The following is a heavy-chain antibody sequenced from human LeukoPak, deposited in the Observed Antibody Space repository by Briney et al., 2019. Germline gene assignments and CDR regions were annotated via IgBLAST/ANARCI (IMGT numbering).Heavy chain of an antibody. J-gene: IGHJ5*02. D-gene: IGHD6-13*01. CDR3: AKGTHSSSWHWYDP. CDR1: GYTFTSYG. Sequence: ASVKVSCKASGYTFTSYGISWVRQAPGQGLEWMGWISAYNGNTNYAQKLQGRVTMTTDTSTSTAYMELRSLRSDDTAVYYCAKGTHSSSWHWYDPWGQGTLVTVSS. CDR2: ISAYNGNT. V-gene: IGHV1-18*01.